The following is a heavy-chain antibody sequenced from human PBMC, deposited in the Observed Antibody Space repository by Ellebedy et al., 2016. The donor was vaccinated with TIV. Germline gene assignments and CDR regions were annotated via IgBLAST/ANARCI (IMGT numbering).Heavy chain of an antibody. CDR2: IGTAGDT. J-gene: IGHJ4*02. V-gene: IGHV3-13*01. CDR1: GFTFSSYD. CDR3: ARATEGLDY. D-gene: IGHD1-14*01. Sequence: GESLKFSCAASGFTFSSYDMHWVRQVTGKGLEWVSAIGTAGDTYYPGSVKGRFTISRENAKNSLYLQMNSLRAGDTAVYYCARATEGLDYWGQGTLVTVSS.